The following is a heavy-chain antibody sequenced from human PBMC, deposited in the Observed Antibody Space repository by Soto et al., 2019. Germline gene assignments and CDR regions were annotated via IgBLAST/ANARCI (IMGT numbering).Heavy chain of an antibody. J-gene: IGHJ4*02. CDR2: IYYSGST. V-gene: IGHV4-59*08. D-gene: IGHD2-2*01. Sequence: SETLSLTCTVSGGSISSYYWSWIRQPPGKGLEWIGYIYYSGSTNYNPSLKSRVTISVDTSKNQFSLKLSSVTAADTAVYYCARLLRRCEVPAIYYFDYWGQGTLVTVSS. CDR1: GGSISSYY. CDR3: ARLLRRCEVPAIYYFDY.